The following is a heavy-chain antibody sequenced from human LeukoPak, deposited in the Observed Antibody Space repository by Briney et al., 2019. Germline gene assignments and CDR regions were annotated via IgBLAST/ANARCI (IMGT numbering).Heavy chain of an antibody. J-gene: IGHJ4*02. CDR2: ISYDGSNK. Sequence: GGSLRLSCAASGFTFSSYAMHWVRQAPGKGLEWVAVISYDGSNKYYADSVKGRFTISRDNSKNTLYLQMNSLRAEDTAVYYCARGDGDILTGYSHYFDYWGQGTLVTVSS. CDR3: ARGDGDILTGYSHYFDY. CDR1: GFTFSSYA. V-gene: IGHV3-30-3*01. D-gene: IGHD3-9*01.